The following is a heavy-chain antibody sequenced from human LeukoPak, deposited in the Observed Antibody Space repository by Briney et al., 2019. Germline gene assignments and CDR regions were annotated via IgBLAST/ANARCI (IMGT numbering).Heavy chain of an antibody. CDR3: AQFVVVTATFDY. D-gene: IGHD2-21*02. J-gene: IGHJ4*02. CDR2: IYYSGST. CDR1: GGSISSGDYY. Sequence: SETLSLTCTVSGGSISSGDYYWSWIRQPPGKGLEWIGYIYYSGSTYYNPSLKSRVTISVDTSKNQFSLKLSSVTAADTAVYYCAQFVVVTATFDYWGQGTLVTVSS. V-gene: IGHV4-30-4*01.